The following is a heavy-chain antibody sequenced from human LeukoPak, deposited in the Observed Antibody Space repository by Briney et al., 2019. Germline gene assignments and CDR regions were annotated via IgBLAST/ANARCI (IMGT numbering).Heavy chain of an antibody. J-gene: IGHJ4*02. D-gene: IGHD3-22*01. V-gene: IGHV4-59*08. CDR3: ARNYYDSRGYEYYFDY. Sequence: SETLSLACTVSGGSISSYYWSWVRQPPGKGPEWIGYMYYTGRTNYNPSLESRVTISVDTSKNQFSLKLSSVTAADTAVYYCARNYYDSRGYEYYFDYWGQGTLVTVSS. CDR2: MYYTGRT. CDR1: GGSISSYY.